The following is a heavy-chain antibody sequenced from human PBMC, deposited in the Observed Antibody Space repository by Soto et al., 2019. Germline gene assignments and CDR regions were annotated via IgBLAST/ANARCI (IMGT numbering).Heavy chain of an antibody. V-gene: IGHV3-23*01. CDR3: AKHRDGGKYNFDS. CDR2: ISISGGST. Sequence: PGGSLRLSCAASGFTFSSYAMSWVRQAPGKGLEWVSGISISGGSTYYADSVKGRFTISRDNSKNTLFVQMNSLRAEDTAVYYCAKHRDGGKYNFDSWGQGTLVTVSS. J-gene: IGHJ4*02. CDR1: GFTFSSYA. D-gene: IGHD3-16*01.